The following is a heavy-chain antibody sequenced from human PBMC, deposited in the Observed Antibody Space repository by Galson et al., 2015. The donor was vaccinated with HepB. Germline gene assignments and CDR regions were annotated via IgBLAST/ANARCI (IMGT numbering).Heavy chain of an antibody. CDR1: GFTFSNAW. Sequence: SLRLSCAASGFTFSNAWMSWVRQAPGKGLEWVGRIKSKTDGGTTDYAAPVKGRFTISRDDSKNTLYLQMNSLKTEDTAVYYCTTTPYSSFSDYWGQGTLVTVSS. V-gene: IGHV3-15*01. D-gene: IGHD6-6*01. J-gene: IGHJ4*02. CDR3: TTTPYSSFSDY. CDR2: IKSKTDGGTT.